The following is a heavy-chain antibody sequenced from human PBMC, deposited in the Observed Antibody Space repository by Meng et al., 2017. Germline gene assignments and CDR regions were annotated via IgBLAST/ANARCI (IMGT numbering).Heavy chain of an antibody. Sequence: QVQMVVSVGGVGKPGGSLRLSCAASGFTFSDYYMSWIRQAPGKGLEWVSYITSSASTIHYADSVKGRFTISRDNAQNSLYLQMNSLRAEDTAVYYCARVMGSYSSDYWGPGTLVTVSS. V-gene: IGHV3-11*01. CDR1: GFTFSDYY. D-gene: IGHD6-13*01. J-gene: IGHJ4*02. CDR3: ARVMGSYSSDY. CDR2: ITSSASTI.